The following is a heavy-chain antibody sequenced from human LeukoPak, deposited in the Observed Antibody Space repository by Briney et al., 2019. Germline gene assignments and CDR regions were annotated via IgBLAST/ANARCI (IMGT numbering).Heavy chain of an antibody. CDR3: ARDWGTYCGGDCYSGWFDP. V-gene: IGHV4-34*01. CDR1: GGSLSGYY. CDR2: INHSGST. Sequence: SETLFLTCAVYGGSLSGYYWSWIRQPPGKGLEWIGEINHSGSTNYNPSLKSRVTISVDTSKNQFSLKLSSVTAADTAVYYCARDWGTYCGGDCYSGWFDPWGQGTLVTVSS. J-gene: IGHJ5*02. D-gene: IGHD2-21*02.